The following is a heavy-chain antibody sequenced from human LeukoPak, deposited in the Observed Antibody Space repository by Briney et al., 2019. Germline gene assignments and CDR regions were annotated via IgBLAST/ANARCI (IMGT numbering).Heavy chain of an antibody. J-gene: IGHJ4*02. CDR1: EYTFTGYY. V-gene: IGHV1-2*02. CDR2: INPNSGGT. Sequence: GASVKVSCKASEYTFTGYYMHWVRQAPGQGLEWMGWINPNSGGTNYAQKFQGRVTMTRDTSISTAYMELSRLGSDDTAVYYCARGGAGLLWFGDDYYFDYWGQGTLVTVSS. CDR3: ARGGAGLLWFGDDYYFDY. D-gene: IGHD3-10*01.